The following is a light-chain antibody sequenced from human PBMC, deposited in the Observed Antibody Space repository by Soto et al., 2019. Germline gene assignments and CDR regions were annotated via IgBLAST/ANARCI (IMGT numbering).Light chain of an antibody. Sequence: QSALTQPASVSGSPGQSITISCTGTSSDVGGYNYVSWYQQHPGKAPKLMIYDVSNRPSGVSNRFSGYKSGNTASLTSSGLQEEDEADYYCSSYARGSTYVFGTGTKVTLL. V-gene: IGLV2-14*03. J-gene: IGLJ1*01. CDR3: SSYARGSTYV. CDR1: SSDVGGYNY. CDR2: DVS.